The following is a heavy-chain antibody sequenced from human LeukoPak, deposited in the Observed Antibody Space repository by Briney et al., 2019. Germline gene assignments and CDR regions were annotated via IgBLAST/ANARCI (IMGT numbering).Heavy chain of an antibody. CDR1: GYTFTGYY. Sequence: GASVKVSCKASGYTFTGYYVYWVRQAPGQGLEWMGWINLNTGDTDYAPKFQGRVTMTRDTSITTAYMELSRLRYDDTAVYYCARDQPALDYWGRGTLVTVSS. CDR3: ARDQPALDY. V-gene: IGHV1-2*02. J-gene: IGHJ4*02. CDR2: INLNTGDT.